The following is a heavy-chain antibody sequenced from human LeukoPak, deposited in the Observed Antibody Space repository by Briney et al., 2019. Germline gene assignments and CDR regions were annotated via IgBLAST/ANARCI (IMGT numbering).Heavy chain of an antibody. CDR3: ARADSSRYHHFDY. CDR1: GFTVSSNY. Sequence: GGSLRVSCAASGFTVSSNYMSWVRQAPGKGLEWVSVIYSGGSTYYADSVKGRVTISRDNSKNTLYLQLHSLGAEDTALHYCARADSSRYHHFDYWGQGTLVTVSS. D-gene: IGHD3-22*01. J-gene: IGHJ4*02. V-gene: IGHV3-53*01. CDR2: IYSGGST.